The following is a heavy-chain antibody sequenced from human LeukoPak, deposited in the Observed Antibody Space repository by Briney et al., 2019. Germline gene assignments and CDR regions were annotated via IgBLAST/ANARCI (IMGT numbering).Heavy chain of an antibody. CDR3: ASSQYYYDSSGYWGSFDY. J-gene: IGHJ4*02. D-gene: IGHD3-22*01. Sequence: ASVKVSCKASGYTFTSYGISWVRQAPGQGLEWMGWISAYNGNTNYAQKLQGRVTMTTDTSTSTAYMELRSLRSDDTAVYYCASSQYYYDSSGYWGSFDYWGQGTLVTVSS. CDR1: GYTFTSYG. CDR2: ISAYNGNT. V-gene: IGHV1-18*01.